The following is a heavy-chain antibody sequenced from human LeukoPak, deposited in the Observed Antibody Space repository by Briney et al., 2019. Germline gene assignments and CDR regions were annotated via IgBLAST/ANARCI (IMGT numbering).Heavy chain of an antibody. D-gene: IGHD2/OR15-2a*01. CDR2: IYYSGTT. J-gene: IGHJ2*01. CDR3: ARLILRLTWYFDR. CDR1: GGSINSNSHN. Sequence: SETLSLTCTVSGGSINSNSHNWSWIRQPPGTGFELIGSIYYSGTTNYNPSLKSRVTISIDTSKQQFSLQLNSATAAVTAIYYCARLILRLTWYFDRCCRGTLVTVSS. V-gene: IGHV4-39*01.